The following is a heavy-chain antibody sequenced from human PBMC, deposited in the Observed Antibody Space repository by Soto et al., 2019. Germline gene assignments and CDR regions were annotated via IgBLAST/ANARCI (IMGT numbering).Heavy chain of an antibody. V-gene: IGHV3-23*01. CDR3: AKEKMTTVCLDY. Sequence: GGSLRLSCAACGFTFSSYAMTWVRQAPGKGLEWVSVISGSGDSTYYAESVKGRFTISRDKSKNTLYLQMNSLRAKDTAVYYCAKEKMTTVCLDYWGQGTLVTVSS. CDR2: ISGSGDST. D-gene: IGHD4-4*01. J-gene: IGHJ4*02. CDR1: GFTFSSYA.